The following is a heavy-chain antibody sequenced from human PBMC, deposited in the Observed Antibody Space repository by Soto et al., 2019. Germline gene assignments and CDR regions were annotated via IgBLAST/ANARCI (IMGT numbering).Heavy chain of an antibody. CDR3: ERSTEVFYFD. D-gene: IGHD2-21*02. Sequence: QATGNGLAWVSVIYSGGSTYYADSVKGRFTISRDNSTTTLYLQMNSLRAEDTVVYYCERSTEVFYFD. CDR2: IYSGGST. J-gene: IGHJ3*01. V-gene: IGHV3-66*01.